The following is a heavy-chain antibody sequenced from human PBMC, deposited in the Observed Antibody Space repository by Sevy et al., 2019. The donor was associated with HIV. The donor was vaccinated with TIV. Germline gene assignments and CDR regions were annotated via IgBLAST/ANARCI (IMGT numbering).Heavy chain of an antibody. CDR2: INHSGST. CDR3: ARAPPVVVVPGAPSWFDP. CDR1: GGSFSCYY. V-gene: IGHV4-34*01. D-gene: IGHD2-2*01. J-gene: IGHJ5*02. Sequence: SETLSLTCAVYGGSFSCYYWNWIRHPPGKALEWIGEINHSGSTNYNPSLKSRVTISLDTSKTQFSLKLNSVTAADTAVYYCARAPPVVVVPGAPSWFDPWGQGTLVTVSS.